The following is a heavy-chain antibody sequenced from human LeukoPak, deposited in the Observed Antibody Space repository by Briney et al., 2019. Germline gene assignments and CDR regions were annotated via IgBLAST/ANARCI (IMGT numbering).Heavy chain of an antibody. V-gene: IGHV4-34*01. CDR2: IYYSGST. CDR3: ARRVFYGSGSYCFDY. D-gene: IGHD3-10*01. Sequence: SETLSLTCAVYGGSFSGYYWSWIRQPPGKGLEWIGSIYYSGSTYYNPSLKSRATISVDTSKNQFSLKLSSVTAADTAVYYCARRVFYGSGSYCFDYWGQGTLVTVSS. CDR1: GGSFSGYY. J-gene: IGHJ4*02.